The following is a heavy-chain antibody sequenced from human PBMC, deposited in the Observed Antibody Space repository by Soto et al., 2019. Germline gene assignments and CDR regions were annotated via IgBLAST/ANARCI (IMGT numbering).Heavy chain of an antibody. D-gene: IGHD6-13*01. J-gene: IGHJ4*02. V-gene: IGHV4-31*03. CDR1: GGSISSGGYY. CDR2: IYYSGST. CDR3: ARTAAAGTSSYCDY. Sequence: QVQLQESGPGLVKPSQTLSLTCTVSGGSISSGGYYWSWIRQHPGKALEWIGYIYYSGSTYYNPSLKSRVTISVDTSKNQFSLKLSSVTAADTAVYYCARTAAAGTSSYCDYWGEGTLVTVSS.